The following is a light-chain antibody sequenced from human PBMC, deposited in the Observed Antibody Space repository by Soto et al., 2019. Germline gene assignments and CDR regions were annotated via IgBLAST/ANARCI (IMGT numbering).Light chain of an antibody. CDR1: SSDVGFYNY. J-gene: IGLJ2*01. CDR3: SSYTTTSTPVI. CDR2: DVT. Sequence: QSALTQPASVSGSPGQSITISCSGTSSDVGFYNYFSWYQQHPGKAPKLMIYDVTIRPSGVSNRFSGSKSGDTASLTISGLQAEDEADYYCSSYTTTSTPVIFGGGTQLTVL. V-gene: IGLV2-14*03.